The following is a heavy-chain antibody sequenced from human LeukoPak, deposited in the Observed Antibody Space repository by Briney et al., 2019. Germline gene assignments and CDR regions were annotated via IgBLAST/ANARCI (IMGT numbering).Heavy chain of an antibody. J-gene: IGHJ4*02. CDR3: ARGRPTNLGGTY. CDR2: MNPDTGNT. D-gene: IGHD7-27*01. V-gene: IGHV1-8*01. Sequence: ASVKVSYKASGYTFTSHHINWVRQAAGQGLEWMGWMNPDTGNTVYAQKFQGRVTMTWDTSISTAYMELGGLRSEDTAVYYCARGRPTNLGGTYWGQGTLVTVSS. CDR1: GYTFTSHH.